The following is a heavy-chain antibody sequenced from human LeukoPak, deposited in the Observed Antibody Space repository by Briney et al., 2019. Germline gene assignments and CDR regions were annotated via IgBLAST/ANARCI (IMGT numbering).Heavy chain of an antibody. CDR2: IYYSGST. V-gene: IGHV4-39*07. J-gene: IGHJ3*02. CDR1: GGSISSSSYY. Sequence: SETLSLICTVSGGSISSSSYYWGWIRQPPGKGLEWIGSIYYSGSTYYNPSLKSRVTISVDRSKNQFSLKLSSVTAADTAVYYCASFLGDAFDIWGQGTMVTVSS. D-gene: IGHD2/OR15-2a*01. CDR3: ASFLGDAFDI.